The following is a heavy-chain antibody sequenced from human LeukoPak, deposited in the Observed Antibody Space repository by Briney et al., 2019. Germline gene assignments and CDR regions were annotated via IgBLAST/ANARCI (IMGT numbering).Heavy chain of an antibody. J-gene: IGHJ4*02. CDR1: GYTFTSYY. CDR2: INPSGGST. Sequence: ASVKVSCKASGYTFTSYYMHWVRQAPGQGLEWMGIINPSGGSTSYAQKFQGRLTMTRDMSTSTVYMELSSLRSEDTAVYYCARDRPHYYGSGTYYTPEYYFDYWGQGTLVTVSS. D-gene: IGHD3-10*01. CDR3: ARDRPHYYGSGTYYTPEYYFDY. V-gene: IGHV1-46*01.